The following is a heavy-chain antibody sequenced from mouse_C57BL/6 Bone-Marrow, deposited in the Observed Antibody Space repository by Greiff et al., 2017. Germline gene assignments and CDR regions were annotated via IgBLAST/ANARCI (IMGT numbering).Heavy chain of an antibody. Sequence: QVQLQQSGAELVKPGASVKMSCKASGYTFTTYPIEWMKQNHGKSLEWIGNFHPYNDDTKYNEKFKVKATLTVEKSSNTVYLELSRLTSDYSAVYYCARSSTFFYYFDYWGQGTTLTVSS. CDR2: FHPYNDDT. CDR1: GYTFTTYP. V-gene: IGHV1-47*01. D-gene: IGHD5-1*01. CDR3: ARSSTFFYYFDY. J-gene: IGHJ2*01.